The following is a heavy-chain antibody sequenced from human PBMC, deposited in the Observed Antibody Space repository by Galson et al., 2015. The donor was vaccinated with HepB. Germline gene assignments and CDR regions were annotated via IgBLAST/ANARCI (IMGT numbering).Heavy chain of an antibody. CDR1: GYTFTSYY. Sequence: SVKVSCKASGYTFTSYYMHWVRQAPGQGLEWMGIINPSGGSTSYAQKLQGRVTMTRDTSTSTVYMELSSLRSEDTAVYYCALNSGSYRDDYYYYYGMDVWGQGTTVTVSS. D-gene: IGHD1-26*01. CDR2: INPSGGST. V-gene: IGHV1-46*04. J-gene: IGHJ6*02. CDR3: ALNSGSYRDDYYYYYGMDV.